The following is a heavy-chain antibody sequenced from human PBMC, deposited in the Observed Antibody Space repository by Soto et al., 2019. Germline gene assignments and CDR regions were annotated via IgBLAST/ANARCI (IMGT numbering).Heavy chain of an antibody. CDR1: GGSISSGGYY. V-gene: IGHV4-61*08. J-gene: IGHJ4*02. Sequence: SETLSLTCTVSGGSISSGGYYWSWIRQHPGKGLEWIGYIYYSGSTNYNPSLKSRVTISVDTSKNQFSLKLSSVTAADTAVYYCARHYDILTGYSYGFDYWGQGTLVTVSS. D-gene: IGHD3-9*01. CDR3: ARHYDILTGYSYGFDY. CDR2: IYYSGST.